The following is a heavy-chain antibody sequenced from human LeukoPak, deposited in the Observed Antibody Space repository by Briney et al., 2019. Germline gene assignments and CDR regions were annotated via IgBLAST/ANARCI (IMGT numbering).Heavy chain of an antibody. CDR3: AREVGQWLVRGGFDP. Sequence: GASVKVSCKASGYTFTSYDINWVRQAPGQGLEWMGIINPSGGSTSYAQKFQGRVTMTRDTSTSTVYMELSSLRSEDTAVYYCAREVGQWLVRGGFDPWGQGTLVTVSS. CDR1: GYTFTSYD. J-gene: IGHJ5*02. CDR2: INPSGGST. D-gene: IGHD6-19*01. V-gene: IGHV1-46*01.